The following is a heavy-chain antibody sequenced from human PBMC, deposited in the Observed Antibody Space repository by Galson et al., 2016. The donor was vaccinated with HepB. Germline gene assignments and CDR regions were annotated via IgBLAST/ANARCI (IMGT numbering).Heavy chain of an antibody. CDR1: GGTFRNYA. J-gene: IGHJ4*02. D-gene: IGHD3-10*01. Sequence: SVKVSCKASGGTFRNYAISWVRRAPGQGLEWMGWIIPMFVKAKYAEKFQGRVTITADESTSTAYMELRSLRSEDTAVYYCARWAGFAKDLWSGPFDYWGQGTLVTVS. CDR3: ARWAGFAKDLWSGPFDY. V-gene: IGHV1-69*13. CDR2: IIPMFVKA.